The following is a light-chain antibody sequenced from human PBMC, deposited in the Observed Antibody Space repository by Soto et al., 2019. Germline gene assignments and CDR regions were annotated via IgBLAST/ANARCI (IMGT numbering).Light chain of an antibody. CDR1: QSISSW. CDR3: QQYNSYRSIS. J-gene: IGKJ5*01. CDR2: KAS. V-gene: IGKV1-5*03. Sequence: DIQMTQSPSTLSASVGDRVTITCRASQSISSWLAWYQQKPGKAPKLLIYKASSLESGVPSRFSGRGSGTEFALTISSLQPDDFATYYCQQYNSYRSISFGQGTRLEMK.